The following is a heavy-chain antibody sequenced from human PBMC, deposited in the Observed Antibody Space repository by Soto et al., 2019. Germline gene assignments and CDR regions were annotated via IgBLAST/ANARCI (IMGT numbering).Heavy chain of an antibody. J-gene: IGHJ4*02. Sequence: EVQLVESGGGLVQPGGSLRLSCAASGFTVSRNYMSWVRQAPGKGLEWVSVIYSGGSTYYADSVKGRFTISRDSSKNTLYLQRNSMRSEDTAVYYCARYYGATGEAFDYWGQGTLVTASS. D-gene: IGHD3-16*01. V-gene: IGHV3-66*01. CDR1: GFTVSRNY. CDR3: ARYYGATGEAFDY. CDR2: IYSGGST.